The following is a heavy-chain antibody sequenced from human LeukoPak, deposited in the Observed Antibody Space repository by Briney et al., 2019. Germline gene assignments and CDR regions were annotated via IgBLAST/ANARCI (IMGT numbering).Heavy chain of an antibody. D-gene: IGHD6-19*01. Sequence: GASVKVSCKASGYTFTGHYMHWVRQAPGQGLEWMGWINPNSGGTKYAQKFQGRVAMTRDTSISTAYMELYSLRSDDTAMYYCARHFAVAGTKPDAFDVWGQGTTVTLSS. V-gene: IGHV1-2*02. CDR3: ARHFAVAGTKPDAFDV. CDR1: GYTFTGHY. CDR2: INPNSGGT. J-gene: IGHJ3*01.